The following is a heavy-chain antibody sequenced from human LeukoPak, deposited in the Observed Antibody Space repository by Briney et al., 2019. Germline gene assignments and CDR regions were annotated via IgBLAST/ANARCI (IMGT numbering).Heavy chain of an antibody. Sequence: SGPTLVNPTETLALTCTFSGFSLSTSGVAVGWIRQPPGKALEWLARIDWDDDKYYSTSLKTRLTISKDTSKNQVVLTMTNMDPVDTATYYCARIDSYGFYYFDYWGQGTLVTVSS. CDR2: IDWDDDK. J-gene: IGHJ4*02. CDR1: GFSLSTSGVA. V-gene: IGHV2-70*11. D-gene: IGHD5-18*01. CDR3: ARIDSYGFYYFDY.